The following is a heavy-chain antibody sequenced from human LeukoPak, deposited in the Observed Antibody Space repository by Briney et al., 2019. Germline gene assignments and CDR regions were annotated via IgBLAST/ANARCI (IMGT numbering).Heavy chain of an antibody. CDR2: INGGNGNI. Sequence: ASVKVSCKASGYSFTSYAMHWVRQAPGEKLEWMGWINGGNGNIKYSQKFQGRVTITRDTSARTAYMELSSLRSEDTAVYYCATDKSFKITMVRGVTYYYYYGMDVWGQGTTVTVSS. CDR3: ATDKSFKITMVRGVTYYYYYGMDV. J-gene: IGHJ6*02. D-gene: IGHD3-10*01. CDR1: GYSFTSYA. V-gene: IGHV1-3*01.